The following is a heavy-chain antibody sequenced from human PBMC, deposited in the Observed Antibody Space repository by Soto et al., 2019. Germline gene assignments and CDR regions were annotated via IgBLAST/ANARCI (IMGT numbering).Heavy chain of an antibody. CDR3: ATSSDWYPLLDY. CDR2: INNGGGT. CDR1: QYTFSNYY. V-gene: IGHV1-2*02. J-gene: IGHJ4*02. D-gene: IGHD6-19*01. Sequence: ASVKVSCKASQYTFSNYYLHWVRQAPGQRPEWMGWINNGGGTIYAQKFQGRLTMTRDTSITTAYMELSRLSSDDTAFYYCATSSDWYPLLDYWGQGTLVPVSS.